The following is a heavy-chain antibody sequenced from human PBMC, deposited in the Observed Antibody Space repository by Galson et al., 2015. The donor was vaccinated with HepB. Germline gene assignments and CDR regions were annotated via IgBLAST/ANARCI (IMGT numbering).Heavy chain of an antibody. J-gene: IGHJ4*02. CDR2: ISYDGSNK. CDR3: AKDRWGSLPGYFDY. Sequence: SLRLSCAASGFTFSSYGMHWVRQAPGKGLEWVAVISYDGSNKYYADSVKGRFTISRDNSKNTLYLQMNSLRAEDTAVYYCAKDRWGSLPGYFDYWGQGTLVTVSS. V-gene: IGHV3-30*18. D-gene: IGHD3-16*01. CDR1: GFTFSSYG.